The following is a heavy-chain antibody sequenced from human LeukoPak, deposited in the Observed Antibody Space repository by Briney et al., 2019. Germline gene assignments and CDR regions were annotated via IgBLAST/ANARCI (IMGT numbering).Heavy chain of an antibody. CDR1: GFTFSSYA. J-gene: IGHJ4*02. CDR3: AKGSGSSCYSPCDY. V-gene: IGHV3-30-3*01. Sequence: GRSLRLSCAASGFTFSSYAMHWVRQAPGKGLEWVAVISYDGSNKYYADSVKGRFTISRDNSKDTLYLQMDSLRAEDTAVYYCAKGSGSSCYSPCDYWGQGILVTVSS. D-gene: IGHD2-15*01. CDR2: ISYDGSNK.